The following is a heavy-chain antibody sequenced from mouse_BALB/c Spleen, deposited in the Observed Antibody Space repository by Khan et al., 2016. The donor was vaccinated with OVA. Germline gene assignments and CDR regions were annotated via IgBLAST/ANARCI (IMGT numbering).Heavy chain of an antibody. D-gene: IGHD2-14*01. Sequence: VQLKQSGAELARPGASVKMSCKASGYTFTSYTIHWIKLRPGQGLEWIGFINPSNGYTNNNQKFKDKATLTADKSSTTVYMQLSSLTSDDSAVYNCVRDGAYHRNDGLFAYWGQGTLVTVSA. J-gene: IGHJ3*01. CDR3: VRDGAYHRNDGLFAY. V-gene: IGHV1-4*01. CDR1: GYTFTSYT. CDR2: INPSNGYT.